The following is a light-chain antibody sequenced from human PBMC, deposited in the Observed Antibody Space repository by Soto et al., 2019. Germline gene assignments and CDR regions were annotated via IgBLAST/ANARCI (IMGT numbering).Light chain of an antibody. CDR1: QSVSSSH. CDR3: QQYVGLPPT. J-gene: IGKJ1*01. V-gene: IGKV3-20*01. CDR2: GAS. Sequence: EIVLTQSPDTLSLSPGETATLSCGASQSVSSSHIAWYQQKPGQSPRLLIDGASSRASGIPDRFSGSGSGTDFTLTISRLQPDDFAVYYCQQYVGLPPTFGQGTKV.